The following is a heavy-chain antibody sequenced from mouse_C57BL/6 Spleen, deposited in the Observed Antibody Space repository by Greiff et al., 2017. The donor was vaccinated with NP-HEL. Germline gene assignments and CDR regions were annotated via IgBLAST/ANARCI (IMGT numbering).Heavy chain of an antibody. CDR1: GFTFSSYG. J-gene: IGHJ2*01. D-gene: IGHD1-1*01. V-gene: IGHV5-6*02. CDR2: ISSGGSYT. CDR3: ARQGTTEYYFDY. Sequence: DVMLVESGGDLVKPGGSLKLSCAASGFTFSSYGMSWVRQTPDKRLEWVATISSGGSYTYYPDSVKGRFTISRDNAKNTLYLQMSSLKSEDTAMYYCARQGTTEYYFDYWGQGTTLTVSS.